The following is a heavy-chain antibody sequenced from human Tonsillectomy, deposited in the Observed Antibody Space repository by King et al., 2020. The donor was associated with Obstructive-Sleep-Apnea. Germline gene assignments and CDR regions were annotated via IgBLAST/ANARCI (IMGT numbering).Heavy chain of an antibody. CDR3: ARDMAGSGWAFDAFDI. CDR2: ITSSSSYI. Sequence: VQLVESGGGLVKPGGSLRLSCAASGFTFSSYSMNWVRQAPGKGLEWGSSITSSSSYIYYADSVKGRFTITRDNAKNSLYLQMNSLRAEDTAVYYCARDMAGSGWAFDAFDIWGQGTMVTVSS. J-gene: IGHJ3*02. CDR1: GFTFSSYS. V-gene: IGHV3-21*01. D-gene: IGHD6-19*01.